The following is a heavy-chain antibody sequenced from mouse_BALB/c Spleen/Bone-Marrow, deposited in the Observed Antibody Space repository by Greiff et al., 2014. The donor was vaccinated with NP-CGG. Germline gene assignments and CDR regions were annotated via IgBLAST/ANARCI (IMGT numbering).Heavy chain of an antibody. CDR3: ARSGERYGAMDY. CDR2: ISDGGTYT. J-gene: IGHJ4*01. Sequence: EVKLMESGGDLVKPGGSLKLSCAASGFTFSDFYMFWLRQTPEKRLEWVATISDGGTYTYYPDSVKGRFTISRDNAKNNLYLQMSSLKSEDTAMYYCARSGERYGAMDYWGQGTSVTVSS. V-gene: IGHV5-4*02. D-gene: IGHD1-1*02. CDR1: GFTFSDFY.